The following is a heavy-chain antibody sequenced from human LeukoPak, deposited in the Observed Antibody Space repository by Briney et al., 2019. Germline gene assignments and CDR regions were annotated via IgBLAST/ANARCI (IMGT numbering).Heavy chain of an antibody. V-gene: IGHV4-4*07. J-gene: IGHJ4*02. CDR1: GGSISSYY. D-gene: IGHD3-3*01. Sequence: PSETLSLTCTVSGGSISSYYWSWIRQPAGKGLEWIGRMYVSGSSNYNPALKSRVSISVDTSKSQFSLRLSSVTAADTATYCARGSYIISSGYYRPFDNWGQGIRVIVSS. CDR2: MYVSGSS. CDR3: ARGSYIISSGYYRPFDN.